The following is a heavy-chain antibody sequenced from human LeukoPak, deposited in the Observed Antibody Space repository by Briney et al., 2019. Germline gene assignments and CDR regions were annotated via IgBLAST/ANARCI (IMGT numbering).Heavy chain of an antibody. Sequence: ASVKVSYKASGNTFTNYGIIWVRQAPGQGLEWMGWISGYNGNTNYARKLQGRVTMTTDTSTSTAYMELRSLRSDDTAVYYCARGGSNYGSGGYRKFDPWGQGTLVTVSS. V-gene: IGHV1-18*04. J-gene: IGHJ5*02. D-gene: IGHD3-10*01. CDR2: ISGYNGNT. CDR3: ARGGSNYGSGGYRKFDP. CDR1: GNTFTNYG.